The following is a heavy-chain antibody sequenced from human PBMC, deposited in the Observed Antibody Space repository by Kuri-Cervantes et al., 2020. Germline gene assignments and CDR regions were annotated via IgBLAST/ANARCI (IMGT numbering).Heavy chain of an antibody. CDR1: GYTFTSYG. V-gene: IGHV1-18*01. Sequence: ASVKVSCKASGYTFTSYGISWVRQAPGQGLEWVGWISAYNGNTNYAQKLQGRVTMTTDTSTSTAYMELRSLRSEDTAIYYCARQQQLGYYFYYMDVWGKGTTVTVSS. CDR3: ARQQQLGYYFYYMDV. CDR2: ISAYNGNT. D-gene: IGHD6-13*01. J-gene: IGHJ6*03.